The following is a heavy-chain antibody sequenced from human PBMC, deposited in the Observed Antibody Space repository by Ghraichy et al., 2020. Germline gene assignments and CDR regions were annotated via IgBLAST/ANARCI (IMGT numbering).Heavy chain of an antibody. D-gene: IGHD6-25*01. V-gene: IGHV5-51*01. CDR2: LFPSDSDK. CDR3: ARHSGRGLDI. Sequence: GESLNISCKASGYSFTANWIACVRQLPGKGLEWMGILFPSDSDKKYSPAFQGQVTISGDKSISTAYLQWNSLRASDTATYYCARHSGRGLDIWGQGTTVTVSS. CDR1: GYSFTANW. J-gene: IGHJ6*02.